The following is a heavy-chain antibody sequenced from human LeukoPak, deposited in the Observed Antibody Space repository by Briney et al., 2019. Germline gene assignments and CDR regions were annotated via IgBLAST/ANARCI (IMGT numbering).Heavy chain of an antibody. J-gene: IGHJ6*03. V-gene: IGHV3-30*04. CDR2: ISYDGNNK. Sequence: GGSLRLSCAASGFTFSNYAMHWVRQAPGKGLEWVAVISYDGNNKYYADSVKGRFTISRDNAKNSLYLQMNSLRAEDTALYFCARDATTEPGTVYMDVWGKGTTVTISS. D-gene: IGHD6-13*01. CDR1: GFTFSNYA. CDR3: ARDATTEPGTVYMDV.